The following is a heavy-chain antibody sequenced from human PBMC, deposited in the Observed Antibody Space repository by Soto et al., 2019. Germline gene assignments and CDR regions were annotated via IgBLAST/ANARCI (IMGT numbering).Heavy chain of an antibody. CDR1: GYTFTTYP. V-gene: IGHV1-3*01. CDR2: INVGNGNT. J-gene: IGHJ4*02. Sequence: ASVKVSCKASGYTFTTYPMHWVRQAPGQRLEWMGWINVGNGNTKYLQKFQGRVTITRDTSASTAYMELSSLRSEDTAVYYCARDRHFDSSGYYPDSAFDYWGQGTLVTVSS. D-gene: IGHD3-22*01. CDR3: ARDRHFDSSGYYPDSAFDY.